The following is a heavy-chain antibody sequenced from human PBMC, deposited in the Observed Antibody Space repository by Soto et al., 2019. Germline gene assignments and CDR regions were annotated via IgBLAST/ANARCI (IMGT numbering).Heavy chain of an antibody. V-gene: IGHV4-61*01. D-gene: IGHD3-22*01. J-gene: IGHJ1*01. CDR3: ARGNYYDSSGYYPPYFQH. CDR1: GGSVSSGSYY. Sequence: SETLSLTCTVSGGSVSSGSYYWSWIRQPPGKGLEWIGYIFYSGSTSYNPSLKSRVAISVDTSKNQFSLKLTSVTAADTAVYYCARGNYYDSSGYYPPYFQHWGQGTLVTVSS. CDR2: IFYSGST.